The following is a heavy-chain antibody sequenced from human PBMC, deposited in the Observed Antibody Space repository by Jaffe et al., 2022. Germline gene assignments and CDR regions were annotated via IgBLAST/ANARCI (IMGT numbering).Heavy chain of an antibody. J-gene: IGHJ3*02. V-gene: IGHV4-59*01. CDR1: GGSISSYY. CDR2: IYYSGST. D-gene: IGHD6-13*01. CDR3: AREVVSSWYEDAFDI. Sequence: QVQLQESGPGLVKPSETLSLTCTVSGGSISSYYWSWIRQPPGKGLEWIGYIYYSGSTNYNPSLKSRVTISVDTSKNQFSLKLSSVTAADTAVYYCAREVVSSWYEDAFDIWGQGTMVTVSS.